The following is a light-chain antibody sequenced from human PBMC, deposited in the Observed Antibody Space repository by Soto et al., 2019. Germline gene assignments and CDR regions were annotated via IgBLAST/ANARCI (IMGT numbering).Light chain of an antibody. CDR2: DAS. V-gene: IGKV3-20*01. Sequence: EIVLTQSPGTLSLSPGESATLSCRASQSVGRDYLAWFQHTPGQAPRLLIYDASTRATGVPDRFSGSGSGTDFPFTVSRLEPEDFAVYYCHQYASEPLTFGGGTKLEIK. CDR3: HQYASEPLT. CDR1: QSVGRDY. J-gene: IGKJ4*01.